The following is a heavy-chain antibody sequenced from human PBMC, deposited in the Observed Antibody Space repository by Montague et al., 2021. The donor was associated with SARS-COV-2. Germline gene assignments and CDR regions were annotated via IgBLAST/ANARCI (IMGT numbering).Heavy chain of an antibody. Sequence: TLSLTCTVSGDSMTSGSYFWTWLRQPAGKGLEWIGHIQTSGTSNYNPSHRGRITFSIDTSRSQFSLELRSVTAADTAIYYCARDRPESWKISPGLAGLFATVVHSSSGMDVWGQGTTVTVS. D-gene: IGHD1-1*01. CDR2: IQTSGTS. V-gene: IGHV4-61*09. CDR1: GDSMTSGSYF. CDR3: ARDRPESWKISPGLAGLFATVVHSSSGMDV. J-gene: IGHJ6*02.